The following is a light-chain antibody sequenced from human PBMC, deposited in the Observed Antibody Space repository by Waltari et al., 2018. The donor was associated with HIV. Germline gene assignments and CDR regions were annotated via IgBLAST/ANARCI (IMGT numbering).Light chain of an antibody. CDR3: HQYYFTPPHT. Sequence: ILMTQYQYFLETARGERATINCETNQSVLYSSNNKNYLAWYQQKPGQPPKLLIYWASTRESGVPDRFSGSGSGTDFTLTISSLQAEDVAVYYCHQYYFTPPHTFGQGTKLEIK. V-gene: IGKV4-1*01. J-gene: IGKJ2*01. CDR2: WAS. CDR1: QSVLYSSNNKNY.